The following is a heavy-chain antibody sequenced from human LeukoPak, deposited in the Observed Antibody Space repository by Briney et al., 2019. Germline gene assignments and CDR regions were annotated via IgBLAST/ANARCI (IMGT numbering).Heavy chain of an antibody. CDR2: ISPNSGGT. V-gene: IGHV1-2*02. D-gene: IGHD3-22*01. CDR1: GYTFTGYY. CDR3: AREDSYDSSGYYYDY. J-gene: IGHJ4*02. Sequence: GASVKVSCKASGYTFTGYYMHWVRQAPGQGLEWMGWISPNSGGTNYAQKFQGRVTMTRDTSISTAYMELSRLRSDDTAVYYCAREDSYDSSGYYYDYWGQGTLVTVSS.